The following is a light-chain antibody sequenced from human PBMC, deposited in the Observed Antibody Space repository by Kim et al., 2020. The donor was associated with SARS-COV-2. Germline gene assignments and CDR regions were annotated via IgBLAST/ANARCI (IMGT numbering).Light chain of an antibody. CDR1: ESVSSSY. CDR3: QQYGSSCT. J-gene: IGKJ1*01. CDR2: GAS. Sequence: LSPGERATLSCRASESVSSSYVAWYKQKPGQAPRLLIYGASSGAAGIPARFSGSGSGTDFTLTISRLEPEDFAVYYCQQYGSSCTFGQGTKVDIK. V-gene: IGKV3-20*01.